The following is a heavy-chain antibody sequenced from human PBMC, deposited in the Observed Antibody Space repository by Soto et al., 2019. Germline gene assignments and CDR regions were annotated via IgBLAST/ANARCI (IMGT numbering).Heavy chain of an antibody. D-gene: IGHD3-10*01. CDR1: GNTHPRYF. CDR3: ARGRSSYAT. CDR2: INSVSGGT. J-gene: IGHJ4*02. Sequence: QEQLVQSGAEVKQPGAAVRVSCKEAGNTHPRYFIYWLRQARGQGLEWMGWINSVSGGTNYAHKFQGRVTMTRDTSTTTAFMELSGLRSDDTAVYFCARGRSSYATWGQGTLVTVS. V-gene: IGHV1-2*02.